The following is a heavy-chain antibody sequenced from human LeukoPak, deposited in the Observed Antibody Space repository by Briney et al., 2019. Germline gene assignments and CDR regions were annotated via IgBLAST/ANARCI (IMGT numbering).Heavy chain of an antibody. Sequence: SVKVSCKASGYTFTGYYMHWVRQAPGQGLEWMGRIIPILGIANYAQKFQGRVTITADKSTSTAYMELSSLRSEDTAVYYCASAGIAVAGKGDWFDPWGQGTLVTVSS. CDR3: ASAGIAVAGKGDWFDP. V-gene: IGHV1-69*02. J-gene: IGHJ5*02. D-gene: IGHD6-19*01. CDR2: IIPILGIA. CDR1: GYTFTGYY.